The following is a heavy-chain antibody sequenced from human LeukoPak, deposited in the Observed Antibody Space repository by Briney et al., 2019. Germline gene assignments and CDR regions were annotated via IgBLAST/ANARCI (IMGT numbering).Heavy chain of an antibody. D-gene: IGHD3-22*01. Sequence: GASVKVSCKASGCTFTGYYMHWVRQAPGQGLEWMGWINPNSGGTNYAQKFQGRVTMTRDTSISTAYMELSRLRSDDTAVYYCARDRVYDSSGYSVPLDAFDIWGQGTMVTVSS. CDR2: INPNSGGT. J-gene: IGHJ3*02. CDR1: GCTFTGYY. V-gene: IGHV1-2*02. CDR3: ARDRVYDSSGYSVPLDAFDI.